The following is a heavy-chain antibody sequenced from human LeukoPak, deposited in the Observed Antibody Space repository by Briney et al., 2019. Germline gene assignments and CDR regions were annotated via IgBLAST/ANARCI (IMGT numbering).Heavy chain of an antibody. J-gene: IGHJ4*02. CDR3: ARVRRFGELFYFDY. D-gene: IGHD3-10*01. CDR1: GYTFTSYG. CDR2: ISAYNGNT. V-gene: IGHV1-18*01. Sequence: ASVKVPCKASGYTFTSYGISWVRQAPGQGLEWMGWISAYNGNTNYAQKLQGRVTMTTDTSTSTAYMELRSLRSDDTAVYYCARVRRFGELFYFDYWGQGTLVTVSS.